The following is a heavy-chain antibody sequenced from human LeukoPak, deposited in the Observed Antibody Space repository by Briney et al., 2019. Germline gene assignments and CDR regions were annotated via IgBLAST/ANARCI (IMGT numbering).Heavy chain of an antibody. V-gene: IGHV4-39*01. Sequence: PETLSLTCTVSGGSISSRSYYWGWIRQPPGKGLEWIGSIYYSGSTYYNPSLKSRVTISVDTSKNQFSLKLSSVTAADTAVYYCARRTGPGRGYSYFDYWGQGTLVTVSS. CDR1: GGSISSRSYY. D-gene: IGHD5-18*01. CDR3: ARRTGPGRGYSYFDY. CDR2: IYYSGST. J-gene: IGHJ4*02.